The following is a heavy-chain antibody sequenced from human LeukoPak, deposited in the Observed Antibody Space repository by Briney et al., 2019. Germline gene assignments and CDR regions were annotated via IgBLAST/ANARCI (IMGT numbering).Heavy chain of an antibody. Sequence: GGSLRLSCAASGFTFTTFAMSWVRQAPGKGLQWVSTISHNVTKTYYADSVKGRFTVSRDNSSNTLYLQVNSLRAEDTAVYYCAKGDAPLINYCGMDVWGQGTTVTVSS. V-gene: IGHV3-23*01. CDR2: ISHNVTKT. CDR3: AKGDAPLINYCGMDV. CDR1: GFTFTTFA. J-gene: IGHJ6*02.